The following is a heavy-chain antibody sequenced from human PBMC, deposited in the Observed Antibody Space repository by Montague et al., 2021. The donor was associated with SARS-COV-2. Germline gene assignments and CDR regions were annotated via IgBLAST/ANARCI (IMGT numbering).Heavy chain of an antibody. V-gene: IGHV4-39*01. CDR3: ARGLDP. Sequence: SETLSLTCTVSGGSISGSSYYWGWIRQPPGKGLEWIGSIDYSGSTYYNPSLKSRVTISVDTSKNQFSLKLSSVTAADTAVYYCARGLDPWGQGTLVTVPS. J-gene: IGHJ5*02. CDR2: IDYSGST. CDR1: GGSISGSSYY.